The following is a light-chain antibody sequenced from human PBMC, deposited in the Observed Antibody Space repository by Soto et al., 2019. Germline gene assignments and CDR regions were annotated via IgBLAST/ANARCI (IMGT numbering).Light chain of an antibody. CDR1: SSNIGAGYD. Sequence: QSVLTQPPSVSGAPGQRVTISCTGSSSNIGAGYDVHWYQQLPGTAPKLLIYGNSNRPSGVPDRFSGSKSGTSASLAITGLQVEDEADYYCQSYDSSLSDNVVFGGGTKVIVL. CDR2: GNS. J-gene: IGLJ2*01. CDR3: QSYDSSLSDNVV. V-gene: IGLV1-40*01.